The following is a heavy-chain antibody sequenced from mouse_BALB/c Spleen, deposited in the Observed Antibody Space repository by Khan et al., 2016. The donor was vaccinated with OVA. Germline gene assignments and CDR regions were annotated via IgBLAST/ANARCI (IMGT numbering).Heavy chain of an antibody. V-gene: IGHV1S132*01. J-gene: IGHJ2*01. D-gene: IGHD3-2*02. CDR1: GYIFTNYW. CDR3: AREEALYYFDY. CDR2: IYPGTATT. Sequence: QVQLQQSGAELVRPGASVKLSCKTSGYIFTNYWIHWVKQRSGQGLEWIARIYPGTATTYYNEKLKDKAILTVDKSSSTAYMQLSSLKAEDSAVYFGAREEALYYFDYWGQGTTLTVSS.